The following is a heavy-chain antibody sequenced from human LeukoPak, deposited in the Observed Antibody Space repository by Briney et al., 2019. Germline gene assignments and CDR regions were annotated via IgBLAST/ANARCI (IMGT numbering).Heavy chain of an antibody. CDR2: IYYSGST. CDR1: GGSISSYY. J-gene: IGHJ4*02. Sequence: SETLSLTCTVSGGSISSYYWSWIRQPPGKGLEWIGYIYYSGSTNYNPSLKSRVTISVDTSKNQFSLKLSSVTAADTAVYYCARHKKVLLTYYFDYWGQGTLVTASS. CDR3: ARHKKVLLTYYFDY. V-gene: IGHV4-59*08. D-gene: IGHD3-10*01.